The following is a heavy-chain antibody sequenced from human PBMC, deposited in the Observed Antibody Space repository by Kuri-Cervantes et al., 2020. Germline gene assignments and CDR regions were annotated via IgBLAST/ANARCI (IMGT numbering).Heavy chain of an antibody. CDR1: GYTFTSYY. J-gene: IGHJ4*02. CDR2: INPSGGST. CDR3: ASGGYDTGGFDC. V-gene: IGHV1-46*01. Sequence: ASVKVSCKASGYTFTSYYMHWVRQAPGQGLEWMGIINPSGGSTNYAEKFQSRVTMTRDTSTSTVYMELSSLRSEDTAVYYCASGGYDTGGFDCWGQGTLVTVSS. D-gene: IGHD3-22*01.